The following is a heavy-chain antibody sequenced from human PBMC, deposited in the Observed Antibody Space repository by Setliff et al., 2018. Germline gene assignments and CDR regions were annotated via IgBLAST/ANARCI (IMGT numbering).Heavy chain of an antibody. CDR3: AASRAYTGAVEEWFLPKTFDF. J-gene: IGHJ4*02. CDR2: IYVTEST. Sequence: SITSYYWNWIRQPAGKGLEWIGRIYVTESTKYNPSLKSRVTLSIDTSKNQFSLKLSSVTAADAALYYCAASRAYTGAVEEWFLPKTFDFWGQGSPVTVSS. D-gene: IGHD3-10*01. V-gene: IGHV4-4*07. CDR1: SITSYY.